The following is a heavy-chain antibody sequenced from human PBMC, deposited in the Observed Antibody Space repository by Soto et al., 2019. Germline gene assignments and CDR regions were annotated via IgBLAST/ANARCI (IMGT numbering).Heavy chain of an antibody. V-gene: IGHV3-30-3*01. CDR3: ARDTLDPYYDFWSGYYPIGQFDY. CDR1: GFTFSSYA. Sequence: HPGGSLRLSCAASGFTFSSYAMHWVRQAPGKGLEWVAVISYDGSNKYYADSVKGRFTISRDNSKNTLYLQMNSLRAEDTAVYYCARDTLDPYYDFWSGYYPIGQFDYWGQGTLVTVSS. D-gene: IGHD3-3*01. CDR2: ISYDGSNK. J-gene: IGHJ4*02.